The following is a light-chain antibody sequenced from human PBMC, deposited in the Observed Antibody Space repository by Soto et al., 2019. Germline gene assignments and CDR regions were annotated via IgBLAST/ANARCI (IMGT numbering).Light chain of an antibody. CDR3: LQDYNYPLT. Sequence: AIQMTQSPSSLSASVGDRVTITCRASQGIRHYLGWYQQKPGKAPKLLIYAASGLQSGVPSRFSGSGSGTDFTLTISILQPEDFATYYCLQDYNYPLTFGGGTKVEIK. CDR1: QGIRHY. J-gene: IGKJ4*01. CDR2: AAS. V-gene: IGKV1-6*01.